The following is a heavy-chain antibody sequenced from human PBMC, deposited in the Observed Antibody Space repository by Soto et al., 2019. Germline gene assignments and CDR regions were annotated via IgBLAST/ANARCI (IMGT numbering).Heavy chain of an antibody. Sequence: SETLSLTCTVSGGSLFGDYCTWIRQPAGGGLEWIGRINSDGNTNYSPSLKSRVTMSVDPSRKHFSLNLTSVTATDTASYFCARARRLANWFDPLGPGIQLTVSS. V-gene: IGHV4-4*07. D-gene: IGHD5-12*01. CDR2: INSDGNT. CDR1: GGSLFGDY. CDR3: ARARRLANWFDP. J-gene: IGHJ5*02.